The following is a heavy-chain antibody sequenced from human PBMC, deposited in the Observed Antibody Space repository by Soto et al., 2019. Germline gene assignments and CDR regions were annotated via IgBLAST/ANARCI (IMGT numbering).Heavy chain of an antibody. CDR2: IIPIFGTA. D-gene: IGHD6-6*01. CDR3: ARGRALAARPNYYYYGMDV. V-gene: IGHV1-69*01. Sequence: QVQLVQSGAEVKKPGSSVKVSCKASGGTFGSYAISWVRQAPGQGLEWMGGIIPIFGTANYAQKFQGRVTITADESTSTAYMELSSLRSEDTAVYYCARGRALAARPNYYYYGMDVWGQGTTVTVSS. J-gene: IGHJ6*02. CDR1: GGTFGSYA.